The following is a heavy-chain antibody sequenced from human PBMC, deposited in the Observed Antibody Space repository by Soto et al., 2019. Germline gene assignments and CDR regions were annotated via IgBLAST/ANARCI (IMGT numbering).Heavy chain of an antibody. J-gene: IGHJ4*02. Sequence: SETLSLTCTVSGGSISSGDYYWSWIRQPPGKGLEWIGYIYYSGSTYYNPSLKSRVTISVDTSKNQFSLKLSSVTAADTAVYYCASEPSIGSYDFWSGYLDYWGQGTLVTVSS. CDR1: GGSISSGDYY. V-gene: IGHV4-30-4*01. CDR2: IYYSGST. D-gene: IGHD3-3*01. CDR3: ASEPSIGSYDFWSGYLDY.